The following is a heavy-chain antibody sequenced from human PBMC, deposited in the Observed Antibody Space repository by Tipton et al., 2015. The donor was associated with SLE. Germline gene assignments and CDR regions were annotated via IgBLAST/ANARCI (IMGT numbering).Heavy chain of an antibody. Sequence: SLRLSCAASGFTVSSNYMSWVRQAPGKGLEWVSVIYSGGSTYYAGSVKGRFTISRDNSKNTLYLQMNSLRAEDTAVYYCARDRSGPTDYYYYYYMDVWGKGTTVTVSS. CDR2: IYSGGST. CDR3: ARDRSGPTDYYYYYYMDV. J-gene: IGHJ6*03. V-gene: IGHV3-53*01. CDR1: GFTVSSNY.